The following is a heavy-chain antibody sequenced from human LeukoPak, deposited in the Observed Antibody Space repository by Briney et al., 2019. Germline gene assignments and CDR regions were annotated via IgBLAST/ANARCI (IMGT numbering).Heavy chain of an antibody. D-gene: IGHD1-26*01. J-gene: IGHJ3*02. CDR2: IKQDGSKK. CDR3: AKASGSAPDDAFDI. Sequence: GGSLRLSCVASGFPFSSYWMTWVRQAPGKGLEWVANIKQDGSKKSYADSVKGRFTISRDNAKNSLYLQMNSLRAEDTALYYCAKASGSAPDDAFDIWGRGTMVTVSS. CDR1: GFPFSSYW. V-gene: IGHV3-7*03.